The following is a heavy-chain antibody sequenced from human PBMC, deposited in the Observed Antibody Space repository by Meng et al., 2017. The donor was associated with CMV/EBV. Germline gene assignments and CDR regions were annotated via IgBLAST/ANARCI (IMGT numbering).Heavy chain of an antibody. CDR3: TRDWEEKYSSGWSGDYFDY. V-gene: IGHV3-49*04. CDR1: GFTFGDYA. Sequence: GESLKISCTASGFTFGDYAMSWVRQAPGKGLEWVGFIRSKAYGGTTEYAASVKGRFTISSDDSKSIAYLQMNSLKTEDTAVYYCTRDWEEKYSSGWSGDYFDYWGQGTLVTVSS. J-gene: IGHJ4*02. CDR2: IRSKAYGGTT. D-gene: IGHD6-19*01.